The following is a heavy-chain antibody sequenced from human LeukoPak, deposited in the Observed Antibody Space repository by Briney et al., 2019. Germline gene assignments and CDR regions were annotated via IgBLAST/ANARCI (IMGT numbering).Heavy chain of an antibody. CDR2: IISISTHI. V-gene: IGHV3-21*01. CDR3: VRDTWFDP. Sequence: GGALRLSCAVSGFTFSSYTMNGVRPPPERGREGVSTIISISTHIYYADSVKGRFTISRANAKNSLYLQMNSLRAEDTALYYCVRDTWFDPWGRGTLVTVS. J-gene: IGHJ5*02. CDR1: GFTFSSYT.